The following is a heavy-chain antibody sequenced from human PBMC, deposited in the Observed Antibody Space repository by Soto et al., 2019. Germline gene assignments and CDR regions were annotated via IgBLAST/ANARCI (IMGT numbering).Heavy chain of an antibody. V-gene: IGHV1-69*12. D-gene: IGHD2-21*02. CDR2: IIPIFGTA. Sequence: QVQLVQSGAEVKKPGSSVKVSCKASGGTFSSYAISWVRQAPGQGLEWMGGIIPIFGTANYAQKFQGRVTITADESPSTAYMELSILRSEDTAVYYCARDKQAYCGGDCYSERMGFDYWGQGTLVTVSS. CDR3: ARDKQAYCGGDCYSERMGFDY. J-gene: IGHJ4*02. CDR1: GGTFSSYA.